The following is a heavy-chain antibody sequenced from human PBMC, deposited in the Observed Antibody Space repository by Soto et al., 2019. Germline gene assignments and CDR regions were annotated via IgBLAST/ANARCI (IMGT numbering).Heavy chain of an antibody. CDR1: GFSFSSFF. J-gene: IGHJ4*02. V-gene: IGHV3-74*01. D-gene: IGHD4-17*01. CDR3: ARDLNYGLFDY. CDR2: ISNDGTGT. Sequence: GGSLRLSCEASGFSFSSFFMHWVRQGPGKGLEWVSRISNDGTGTNYADSVKGRFTVSRDNSKTSLYLQMNSLRAEDTAVYYCARDLNYGLFDYWGQGTLVTVSS.